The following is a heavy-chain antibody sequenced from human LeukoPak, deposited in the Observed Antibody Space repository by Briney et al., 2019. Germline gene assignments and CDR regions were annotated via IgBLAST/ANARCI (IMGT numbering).Heavy chain of an antibody. D-gene: IGHD5-18*01. J-gene: IGHJ6*03. Sequence: GGSLRLSCAASGFTFSTHWMHWVRQAPGKGLEWVSVIYSGGSTYYADSVKGRFTISRDNSKNTLYLQMNSLRAEDTAVYYCASGYSYPYYYMDVWGKGTTVTVSS. V-gene: IGHV3-53*01. CDR1: GFTFSTHW. CDR3: ASGYSYPYYYMDV. CDR2: IYSGGST.